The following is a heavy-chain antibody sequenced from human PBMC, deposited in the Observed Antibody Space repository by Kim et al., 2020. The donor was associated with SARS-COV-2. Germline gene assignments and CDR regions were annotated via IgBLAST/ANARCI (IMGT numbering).Heavy chain of an antibody. Sequence: GGSLRLSCAASGFTFSSYGMHWVRQAPGKGLEWVAVISYDGSNKYYADSVKGRFTISRDNSKNTLYLQMNSLRAEDTAVYYCATDIMITFGGVIPTDYYCYGMDVWGQGTTVTVSS. V-gene: IGHV3-30*03. J-gene: IGHJ6*02. CDR3: ATDIMITFGGVIPTDYYCYGMDV. D-gene: IGHD3-16*02. CDR1: GFTFSSYG. CDR2: ISYDGSNK.